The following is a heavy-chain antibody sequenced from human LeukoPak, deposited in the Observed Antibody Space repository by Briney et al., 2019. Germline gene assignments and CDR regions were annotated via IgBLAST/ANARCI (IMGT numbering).Heavy chain of an antibody. CDR3: AGRIFGVSTRRFDY. CDR2: IIPIFGTA. D-gene: IGHD3-3*02. CDR1: GGTFSSYA. Sequence: SVKVSCKASGGTFSSYAISWVRQAPGQGLEWMGGIIPIFGTANYAQKFQGRVTITADESTSTAYMELSSLRSEDTAAYYCAGRIFGVSTRRFDYWGQGTLVTVSS. V-gene: IGHV1-69*13. J-gene: IGHJ4*02.